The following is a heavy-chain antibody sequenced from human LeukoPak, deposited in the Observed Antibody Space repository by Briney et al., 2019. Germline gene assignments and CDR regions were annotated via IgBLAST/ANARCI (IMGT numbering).Heavy chain of an antibody. J-gene: IGHJ6*02. CDR1: GFTFSSYS. Sequence: GGSLRLSCAASGFTFSSYSMNWVRQAPGKGLEWVSSISSSNSYIYYADSVKGRFTISRDNAKNSLYLQMNSLRAEDTAVYYCARDDKIVVVVAATRDYYYGMDVWGQGTTVTVSS. CDR3: ARDDKIVVVVAATRDYYYGMDV. CDR2: ISSSNSYI. D-gene: IGHD2-15*01. V-gene: IGHV3-21*01.